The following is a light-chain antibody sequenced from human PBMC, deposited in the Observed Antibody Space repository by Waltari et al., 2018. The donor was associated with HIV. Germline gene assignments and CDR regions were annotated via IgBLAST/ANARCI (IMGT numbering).Light chain of an antibody. CDR1: KNINTY. Sequence: DIQMTQSTSSLSESVGDRVTITCRASKNINTYLNWYQQKPGKAPRLLIYSSSSLPSGVPARFSGSGSGTDFTLTISSLHPEDFAAYFCQQSYSSPPYTFGQGT. CDR2: SSS. J-gene: IGKJ2*01. CDR3: QQSYSSPPYT. V-gene: IGKV1-39*01.